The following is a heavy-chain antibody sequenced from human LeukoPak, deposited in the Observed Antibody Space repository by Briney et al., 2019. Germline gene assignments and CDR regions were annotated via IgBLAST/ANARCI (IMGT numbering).Heavy chain of an antibody. V-gene: IGHV4-31*03. CDR3: ARAGYYDILTGYSKGAFDY. Sequence: PSEALSLTCTVSGGSITSGGFYWSWIRQHPGKGLECIGYIYYTGSTYYNPSLNSRVTISVDTSKNQFSLRLSSVTAADTAVYYCARAGYYDILTGYSKGAFDYWGQGTLVTVSS. CDR2: IYYTGST. CDR1: GGSITSGGFY. D-gene: IGHD3-9*01. J-gene: IGHJ4*02.